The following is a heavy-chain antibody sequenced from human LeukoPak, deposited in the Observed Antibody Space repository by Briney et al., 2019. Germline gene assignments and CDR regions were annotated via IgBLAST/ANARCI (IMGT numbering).Heavy chain of an antibody. Sequence: GASVKVSCKASGGTFSSYAISWVRQAPGQGLEWMGWINPNSGGTNYAQKFQGWVTMTRDTSISTAYMELSRLRSDDTAVYYCAREGVEMATPNDYWGQGTLVTVSS. D-gene: IGHD5-24*01. V-gene: IGHV1-2*04. CDR2: INPNSGGT. J-gene: IGHJ4*02. CDR1: GGTFSSYA. CDR3: AREGVEMATPNDY.